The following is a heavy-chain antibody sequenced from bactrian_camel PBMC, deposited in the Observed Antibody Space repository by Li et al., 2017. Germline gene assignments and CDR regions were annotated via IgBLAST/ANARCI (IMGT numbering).Heavy chain of an antibody. D-gene: IGHD2*01. V-gene: IGHV3S53*01. J-gene: IGHJ4*01. CDR2: YALDGTK. CDR1: GNTYSPYC. Sequence: HVQLVESGGGSVQAGGSLRLSCVTSGNTYSPYCMGWFRQAPGKEREGVARYALDGTKTYADSVKGRFTISRDNVKNTLYLQMNNLKPEDTANYFCAYLYRCSLVAGLTNWAYYGHGTQVTVS.